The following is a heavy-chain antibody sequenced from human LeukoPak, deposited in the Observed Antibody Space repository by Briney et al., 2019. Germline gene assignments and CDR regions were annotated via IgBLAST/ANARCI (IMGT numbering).Heavy chain of an antibody. D-gene: IGHD5-24*01. Sequence: GSVRRTCAASRFTCSNYGMQWLRPAPGKGLAGLACIRYGGSNNSYADSVKGPITISRYNSKNTQELQMNSLNDEATAVYYCAKDGGGWRQLSFDYWGQGTLITVSS. V-gene: IGHV3-30*02. CDR3: AKDGGGWRQLSFDY. CDR2: IRYGGSNN. J-gene: IGHJ4*02. CDR1: RFTCSNYG.